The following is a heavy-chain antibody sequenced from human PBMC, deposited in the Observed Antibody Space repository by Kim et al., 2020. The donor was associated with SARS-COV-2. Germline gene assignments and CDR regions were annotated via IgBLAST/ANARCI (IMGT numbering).Heavy chain of an antibody. CDR3: AKQVEGGFDP. V-gene: IGHV3-23*01. CDR2: ST. J-gene: IGHJ5*02. Sequence: STYYADSVKGRFTISRDNSKNTLYLQMNSLRAEDTAVYYCAKQVEGGFDPWGQGTLVTVSS.